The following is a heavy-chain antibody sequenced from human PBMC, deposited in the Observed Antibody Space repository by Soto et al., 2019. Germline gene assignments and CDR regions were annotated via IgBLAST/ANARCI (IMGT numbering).Heavy chain of an antibody. Sequence: QVQLVQSGAEVKEPGASVKVSCKTPGYSFTGYSIHWVRQAPGQGLEWMGWVYGNSGDTRYSQRFQGGVTMTRDTSTSTAYMELSRLTSDDTAVFYCARGRWGTGDYGGLIDNWGQGTLVTVSS. CDR1: GYSFTGYS. CDR3: ARGRWGTGDYGGLIDN. J-gene: IGHJ4*02. V-gene: IGHV1-2*02. CDR2: VYGNSGDT. D-gene: IGHD4-17*01.